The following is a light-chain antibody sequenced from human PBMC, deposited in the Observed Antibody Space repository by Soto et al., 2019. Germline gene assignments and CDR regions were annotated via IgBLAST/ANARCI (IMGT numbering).Light chain of an antibody. Sequence: DIQMTQSPSSLSAFVGDRVTITCRASLAISNYLAWYQQKPGKAPNLLIYGASTLQSGVPSRFAGSGSGTEFSLTITSLQPEDVATYYCQRYNTGPWTFGQGTKVEIK. CDR2: GAS. CDR1: LAISNY. V-gene: IGKV1-27*01. J-gene: IGKJ1*01. CDR3: QRYNTGPWT.